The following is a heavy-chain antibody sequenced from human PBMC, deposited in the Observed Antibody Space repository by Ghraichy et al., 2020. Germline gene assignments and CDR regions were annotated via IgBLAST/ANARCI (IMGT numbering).Heavy chain of an antibody. CDR1: GFTFSSYS. V-gene: IGHV3-21*01. Sequence: GGSLRLSCAASGFTFSSYSMNWVRQAPGKGLEWVSSISSSSSYIYYADSVKGRFTISRDNAKNSLYLQMNSLRAEDTAVYYCARGRGSDLYYYYGMDVWGQGTTVTVSS. J-gene: IGHJ6*02. CDR2: ISSSSSYI. CDR3: ARGRGSDLYYYYGMDV.